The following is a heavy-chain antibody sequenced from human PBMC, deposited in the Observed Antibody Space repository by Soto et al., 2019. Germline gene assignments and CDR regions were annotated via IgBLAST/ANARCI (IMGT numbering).Heavy chain of an antibody. CDR2: IYYTGST. CDR3: ATLYMVRGVRTFDY. V-gene: IGHV4-31*03. D-gene: IGHD3-10*01. Sequence: QVQLQESGPGLVKPSQTLSLTCTVSGGSISSGGYYWSRIRQHPGKGLEWIGYIYYTGSTYYNPSLKSRVTISVDTSKNQFSLKLSSVTAADTAVYYCATLYMVRGVRTFDYWGQGTLVTVSS. J-gene: IGHJ4*02. CDR1: GGSISSGGYY.